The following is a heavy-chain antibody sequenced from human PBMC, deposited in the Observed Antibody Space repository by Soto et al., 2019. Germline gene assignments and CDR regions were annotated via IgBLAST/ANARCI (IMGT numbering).Heavy chain of an antibody. V-gene: IGHV4-31*03. Sequence: QVQLQESGPGLVKPSQTLSLTCTVSGGSISSGGYYWSWIRQHPGKGLEWIGYIYYSGSTYYNPSLKSRVTISVDTSKNQCSLKLSSVTATDTAVYYCAGQYYYDSIWGKYNWFDPWGQGTLVTVSS. CDR1: GGSISSGGYY. CDR3: AGQYYYDSIWGKYNWFDP. J-gene: IGHJ5*02. D-gene: IGHD3-22*01. CDR2: IYYSGST.